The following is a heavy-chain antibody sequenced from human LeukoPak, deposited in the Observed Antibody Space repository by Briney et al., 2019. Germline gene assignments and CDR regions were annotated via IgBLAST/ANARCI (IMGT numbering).Heavy chain of an antibody. CDR3: GKEGKTRNWNYYQAKPVY. Sequence: GGSLRLSCAASGVTLRNYGMTWVRQAPGRGLQWGSRINNSGTGTFYEDSVRGRVTISRDDSKNTIYLQMNSLRVEDTAIYYCGKEGKTRNWNYYQAKPVYWGQGTLVTVSS. J-gene: IGHJ4*02. D-gene: IGHD1-7*01. CDR1: GVTLRNYG. V-gene: IGHV3-23*05. CDR2: INNSGTGT.